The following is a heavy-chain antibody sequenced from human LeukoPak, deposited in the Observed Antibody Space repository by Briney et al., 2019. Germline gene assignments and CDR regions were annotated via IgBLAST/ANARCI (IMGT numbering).Heavy chain of an antibody. J-gene: IGHJ4*02. CDR3: AKAPYGSGSFYVDF. CDR2: IRGGGGIT. V-gene: IGHV3-23*01. CDR1: GITFRNYG. D-gene: IGHD3-10*01. Sequence: GGSLRLSCAASGITFRNYGMSWVREAPGKGLGWGSAIRGGGGITDYADSVKGRFTISRDNSKNTLYLQMNSLRAEDTAIYYCAKAPYGSGSFYVDFWGQGTLVTVSS.